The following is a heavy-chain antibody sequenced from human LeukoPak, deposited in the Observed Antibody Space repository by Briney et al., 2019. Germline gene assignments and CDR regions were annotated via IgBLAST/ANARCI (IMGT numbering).Heavy chain of an antibody. CDR3: AELGITMIGGV. Sequence: PGGSLRLSCAASGFTFSSYEMNWVRQAPGKGLEWVSYISSSGCTIYYADSVKGRFTISRDNAKNSLYLQMNSLRAEDTAVYYCAELGITMIGGVWGKGTTVTISP. J-gene: IGHJ6*04. CDR2: ISSSGCTI. V-gene: IGHV3-48*03. CDR1: GFTFSSYE. D-gene: IGHD3-10*02.